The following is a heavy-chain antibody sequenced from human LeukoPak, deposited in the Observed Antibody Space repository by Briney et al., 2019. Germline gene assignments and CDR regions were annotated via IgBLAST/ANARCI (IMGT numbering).Heavy chain of an antibody. CDR3: ARDAPYGDYDDYYYYYGMDV. V-gene: IGHV1-18*01. Sequence: ASVKVSCRASGYTFTSYGISWVRQAPGQGPEWMGWISAYNGNTNYAQKLQGRVTMTTDTSTSTAYMELRSLRSDDTAVYYCARDAPYGDYDDYYYYYGMDVWGQGTTVTVSS. CDR1: GYTFTSYG. J-gene: IGHJ6*02. D-gene: IGHD4-17*01. CDR2: ISAYNGNT.